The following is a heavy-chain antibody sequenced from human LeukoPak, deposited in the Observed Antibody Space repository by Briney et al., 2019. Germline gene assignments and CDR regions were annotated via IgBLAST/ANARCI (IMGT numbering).Heavy chain of an antibody. D-gene: IGHD6-6*01. V-gene: IGHV4-61*02. CDR2: IYTSGST. Sequence: PSQTLSLTCTVSGGSISSGSYYWSWIRQPAGKGLEWIGRIYTSGSTNYNPSLKSRVTISVDTSKNQFSLKLSSVTAADTAVYYCARDGGGSSPESYFDLWGRGTLVTVSS. CDR3: ARDGGGSSPESYFDL. J-gene: IGHJ2*01. CDR1: GGSISSGSYY.